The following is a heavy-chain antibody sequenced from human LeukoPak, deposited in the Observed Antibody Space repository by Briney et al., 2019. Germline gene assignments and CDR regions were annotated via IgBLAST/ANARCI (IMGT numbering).Heavy chain of an antibody. D-gene: IGHD1-1*01. Sequence: SVKVSCKASGGTFSSYAISWVRQAPGQGLEWMGGIIPIFGTANYAQKFQGRVIMTRNTSISTAYMELSSLTSEDTAVYYCARRDNWNAASYYYMDVWGKGTTVTVSS. J-gene: IGHJ6*03. CDR2: IIPIFGTA. CDR3: ARRDNWNAASYYYMDV. V-gene: IGHV1-69*05. CDR1: GGTFSSYA.